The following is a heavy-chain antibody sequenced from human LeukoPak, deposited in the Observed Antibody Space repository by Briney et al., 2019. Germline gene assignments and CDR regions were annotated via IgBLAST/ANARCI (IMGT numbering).Heavy chain of an antibody. V-gene: IGHV3-23*01. CDR1: GFTFSHYG. CDR3: ARVVPPTDYGSGSYFWDPYYFDY. CDR2: ISGSGGST. D-gene: IGHD3-10*01. J-gene: IGHJ4*02. Sequence: GGSLRPSCAASGFTFSHYGMTWVRQAPGRGLEWVSAISGSGGSTYYADSVKGRFTISRDNSKNTLYLQMNSLRAEDTAVYYCARVVPPTDYGSGSYFWDPYYFDYWGQGTLVTVSS.